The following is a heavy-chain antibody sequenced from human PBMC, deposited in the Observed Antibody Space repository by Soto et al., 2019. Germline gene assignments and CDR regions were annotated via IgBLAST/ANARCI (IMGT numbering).Heavy chain of an antibody. J-gene: IGHJ4*02. CDR2: IIPIFGTT. D-gene: IGHD6-13*01. CDR3: ARFRAGIAAAGTVFDY. CDR1: GGTVSSYA. Sequence: QVQLVQSGAEEKKPGSSVKISCKASGGTVSSYAISWVRQAPGQGLEWMGGIIPIFGTTNYAQKFQGRVTITADESTSTAYMELSSLRSEDTAVYYCARFRAGIAAAGTVFDYWGQGTLVTVSS. V-gene: IGHV1-69*01.